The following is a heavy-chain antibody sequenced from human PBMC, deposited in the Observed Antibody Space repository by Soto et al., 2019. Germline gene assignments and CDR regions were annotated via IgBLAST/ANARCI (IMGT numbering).Heavy chain of an antibody. J-gene: IGHJ4*02. V-gene: IGHV5-51*01. CDR1: GYSFTSYW. CDR2: IYPGDSDT. D-gene: IGHD3-3*01. CDR3: ARTQITIFGPIDY. Sequence: GESLKISCKGSGYSFTSYWIGWVRQMPGKGLEWMGIIYPGDSDTRYSPSFQGQVTISADKSISTAYLQWGSLKASDTAMYYCARTQITIFGPIDYWGQGTLVTVSS.